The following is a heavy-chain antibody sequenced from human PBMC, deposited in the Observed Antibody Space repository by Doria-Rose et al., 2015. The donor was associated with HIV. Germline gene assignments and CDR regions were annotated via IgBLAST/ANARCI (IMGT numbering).Heavy chain of an antibody. D-gene: IGHD6-13*01. Sequence: QITLKESGPVLVKPTETLTLTCTVSGVSLSSPGMGVSWIRQPPGKALEWLAHIFSDDERSYKTSLKSRLTISRGTSKSQVVLTMTDMDAVDAATYYCARIKSSRWYHKYYFDFWGQGTLVIVSA. CDR3: ARIKSSRWYHKYYFDF. V-gene: IGHV2-26*01. J-gene: IGHJ4*02. CDR2: IFSDDER. CDR1: GVSLSSPGMG.